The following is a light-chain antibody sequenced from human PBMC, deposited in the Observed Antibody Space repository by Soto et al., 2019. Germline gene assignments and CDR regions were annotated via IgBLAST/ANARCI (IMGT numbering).Light chain of an antibody. CDR1: QDIRNY. J-gene: IGKJ4*01. CDR2: DAS. Sequence: DIQMTQSPSSLSASVGDRVTITCQASQDIRNYLNWYQQKPGKAPKLLIYDASNLETGVPSRFSGSGSGTDFTLTISNLQPEDIATDYCQQDDNLPPLTFGGGTKVEIK. V-gene: IGKV1-33*01. CDR3: QQDDNLPPLT.